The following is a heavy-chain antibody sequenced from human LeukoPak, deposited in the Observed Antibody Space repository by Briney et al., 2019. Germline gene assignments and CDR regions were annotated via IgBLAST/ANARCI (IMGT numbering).Heavy chain of an antibody. CDR2: INYSGST. CDR3: ARASITIFGVVIIPGGMDV. D-gene: IGHD3-3*01. V-gene: IGHV4-34*01. CDR1: GGSFSGYY. J-gene: IGHJ6*02. Sequence: PSETLSLTCAVYGGSFSGYYWSWIRQPPGKGLEWIGEINYSGSTNYNPSLKSRVTISVDTSKNQFSLKLSSVTAADTAVYYCARASITIFGVVIIPGGMDVWGQGTTVTVSS.